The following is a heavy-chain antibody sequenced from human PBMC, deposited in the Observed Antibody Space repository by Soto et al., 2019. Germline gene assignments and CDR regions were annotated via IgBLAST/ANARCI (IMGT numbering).Heavy chain of an antibody. V-gene: IGHV1-69*01. D-gene: IGHD3-10*01. CDR3: AKDAGDH. Sequence: QMQLVQSGAEVKERGSSVKISCKTSGGTFNTYALTWVRQAPGQGLEWIGGIIPIFGIKNVAQRFQGRVTISADESLTTAYREMTSRRSDATAVYYCAKDAGDHWGQGTLVTVSS. CDR1: GGTFNTYA. J-gene: IGHJ4*02. CDR2: IIPIFGIK.